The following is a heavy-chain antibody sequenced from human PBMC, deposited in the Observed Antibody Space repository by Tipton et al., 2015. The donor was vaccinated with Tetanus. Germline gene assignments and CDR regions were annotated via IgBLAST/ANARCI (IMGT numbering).Heavy chain of an antibody. D-gene: IGHD6-6*01. J-gene: IGHJ5*02. CDR3: ARDQGGGRVVRLNWFDP. CDR2: IYFTGTT. Sequence: TLSLTCTVSGDSISSGDFYWSWIRQHPGKGLEWIGYIYFTGTTYYNPSLESRLTISIDTSKNQFSLKLSSVTDADTAVYYCARDQGGGRVVRLNWFDPWGQGTLVTVSS. V-gene: IGHV4-31*03. CDR1: GDSISSGDFY.